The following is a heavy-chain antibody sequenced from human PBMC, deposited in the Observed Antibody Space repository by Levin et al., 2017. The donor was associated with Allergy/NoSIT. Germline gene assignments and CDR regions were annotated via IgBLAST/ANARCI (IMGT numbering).Heavy chain of an antibody. D-gene: IGHD6-13*01. Sequence: GESLKISCAASGFTFSSYAMSWVRQAPGKGLEWVSAISGSGGSTYYADSVKGRFTISRDNSKNTLYLQMNSLRAEDTAVYYCAKDKEVAAAGTHSWFDPWGQGTLVTVSS. CDR3: AKDKEVAAAGTHSWFDP. CDR1: GFTFSSYA. J-gene: IGHJ5*02. CDR2: ISGSGGST. V-gene: IGHV3-23*01.